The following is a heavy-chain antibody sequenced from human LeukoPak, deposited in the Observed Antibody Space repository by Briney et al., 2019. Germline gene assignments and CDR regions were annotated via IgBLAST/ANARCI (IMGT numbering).Heavy chain of an antibody. J-gene: IGHJ3*02. CDR1: GYTFTIYA. V-gene: IGHV1-3*01. Sequence: GASVKVSCKASGYTFTIYAMHWVRQAPGQRLEWMGWINAGNGNTKYSQKFQGRVTITRDTSASTAYMELSSLRSEDTAMYYCARYCSSTSCYDAFDIWGQGTMVTVSS. D-gene: IGHD2-2*01. CDR2: INAGNGNT. CDR3: ARYCSSTSCYDAFDI.